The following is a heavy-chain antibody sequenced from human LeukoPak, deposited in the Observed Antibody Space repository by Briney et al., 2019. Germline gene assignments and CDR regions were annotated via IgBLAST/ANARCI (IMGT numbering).Heavy chain of an antibody. CDR1: GFTFSNNW. V-gene: IGHV3-74*01. CDR2: ISSDGTNT. J-gene: IGHJ5*02. D-gene: IGHD6-19*01. Sequence: GGSLRLTCAASGFTFSNNWMHWVRQAPGKGLVWVSRISSDGTNTAYADPVKGRFTISRDNAKNTLYLQMNSLRGDDTAIYYCARDSRTTGWYGPAPWGQGTLVTVSS. CDR3: ARDSRTTGWYGPAP.